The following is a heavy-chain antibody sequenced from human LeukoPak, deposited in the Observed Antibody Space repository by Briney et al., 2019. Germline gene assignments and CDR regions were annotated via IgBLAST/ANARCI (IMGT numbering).Heavy chain of an antibody. CDR2: FDPEDGET. D-gene: IGHD3-9*01. J-gene: IGHJ1*01. CDR3: ATLLSGYHDILTGYYEYFQH. V-gene: IGHV1-24*01. Sequence: GASVKVSCKVSGYTLTELSMHWVRQAPGKGLEWMGGFDPEDGETIYAQKFQGRVTMTEDTSTDTAYMELSSLRSEDTAVYYCATLLSGYHDILTGYYEYFQHWGQGTLVTVSS. CDR1: GYTLTELS.